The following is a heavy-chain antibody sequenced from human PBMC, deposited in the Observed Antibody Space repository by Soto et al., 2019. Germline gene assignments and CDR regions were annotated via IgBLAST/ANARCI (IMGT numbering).Heavy chain of an antibody. Sequence: QLQLQESGPGLVKPSETLSLTCIVSGGSVSSSNYYWGWVRQSPGKGLEWIGSIYYSGNTYSNPSLESRGTMSVDKSNNEFSLKVISVTAADTAVYYCARLEGLATISDSCDFWGQGSLVTVSS. D-gene: IGHD3-9*01. CDR2: IYYSGNT. V-gene: IGHV4-39*01. J-gene: IGHJ4*02. CDR3: ARLEGLATISDSCDF. CDR1: GGSVSSSNYY.